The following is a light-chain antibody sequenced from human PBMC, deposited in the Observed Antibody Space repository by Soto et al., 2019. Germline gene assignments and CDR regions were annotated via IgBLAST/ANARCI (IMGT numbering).Light chain of an antibody. Sequence: DIVMTQSPDSLAVSLGERATINCKSSQSVLYSSNNKNYLAWYQQKPGQPPKLLIYWASTRESGVPDRFSGSGSGTDFTLTISSLQAADVAVYDCQQYYSTPFTFCPGTKVDIK. J-gene: IGKJ3*01. CDR2: WAS. V-gene: IGKV4-1*01. CDR1: QSVLYSSNNKNY. CDR3: QQYYSTPFT.